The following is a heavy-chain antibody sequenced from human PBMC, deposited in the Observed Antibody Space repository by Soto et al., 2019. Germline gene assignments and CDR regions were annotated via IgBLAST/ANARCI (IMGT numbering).Heavy chain of an antibody. D-gene: IGHD1-26*01. J-gene: IGHJ4*02. CDR1: GFTFSTYA. V-gene: IGHV3-23*01. CDR2: ISASGGST. CDR3: AKDSSIVGATQALDY. Sequence: GGSLRLSCAASGFTFSTYAMTWVRQAPGKGLEWVSAISASGGSTYYADSVKGRFTISGDNSKNTLYLQMNSLRAEDTAVYYCAKDSSIVGATQALDYWGQGTLVTVSS.